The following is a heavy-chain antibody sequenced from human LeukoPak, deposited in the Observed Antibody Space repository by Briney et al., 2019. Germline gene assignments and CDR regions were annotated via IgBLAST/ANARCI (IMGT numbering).Heavy chain of an antibody. CDR1: GYTFTSYY. CDR3: ARDNTAAGPFDY. Sequence: ASVKVSCKASGYTFTSYYMQWVRQAPGQGLEWMGIIDPSGGSTSYAQKFQGRVTMTRDTSTSTVYMDLSSLRSVDTAVYYCARDNTAAGPFDYWGQGTLVTVSS. J-gene: IGHJ4*02. CDR2: IDPSGGST. V-gene: IGHV1-46*01. D-gene: IGHD6-13*01.